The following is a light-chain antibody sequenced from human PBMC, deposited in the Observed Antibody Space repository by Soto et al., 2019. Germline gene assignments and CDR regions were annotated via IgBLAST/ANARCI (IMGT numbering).Light chain of an antibody. CDR2: GNS. Sequence: QAVVTQPPSVSGAPGQRVPISCTGSSSNIGAGYDVHWYQQLPGTAPKHLIYGNSNRPSGVPDRFAGSKSGTSASLAITGLQAEDEADYYCQPYDSSLSGWVFGGGTKLTVL. CDR3: QPYDSSLSGWV. J-gene: IGLJ3*02. CDR1: SSNIGAGYD. V-gene: IGLV1-40*01.